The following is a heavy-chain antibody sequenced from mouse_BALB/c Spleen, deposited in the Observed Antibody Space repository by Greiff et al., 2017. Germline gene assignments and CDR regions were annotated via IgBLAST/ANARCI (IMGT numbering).Heavy chain of an antibody. CDR3: ARYYYGSSPFAY. J-gene: IGHJ3*01. CDR1: GDSITSGY. CDR2: ISYSGST. D-gene: IGHD1-1*01. Sequence: EVQLQQSGPSLVKPSQTLSLTCSVTGDSITSGYWNWIRKFPGNKLEYMGYISYSGSTYYNPSLKSRISITRDTSKNQYYLQLNSVTTEDTATYYCARYYYGSSPFAYWGQGTLVTVSA. V-gene: IGHV3-8*02.